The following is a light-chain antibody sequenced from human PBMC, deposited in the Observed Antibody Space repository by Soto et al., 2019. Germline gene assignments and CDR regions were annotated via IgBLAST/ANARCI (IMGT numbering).Light chain of an antibody. J-gene: IGKJ1*01. CDR2: GAS. CDR3: LQDINYPWT. V-gene: IGKV1-6*02. Sequence: AIQMTQSASSLSASLGDRVTISCWASQGIGNALGWYQQKPGKPPKVLIYGASNLQSGVPPRFSGSGYGTDFNLAISSLQPEDSATYYCLQDINYPWTFGQGTKVDIK. CDR1: QGIGNA.